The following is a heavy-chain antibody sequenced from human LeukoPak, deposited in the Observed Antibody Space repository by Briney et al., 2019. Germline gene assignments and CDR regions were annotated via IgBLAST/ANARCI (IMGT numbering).Heavy chain of an antibody. CDR2: SGGNT. CDR3: ARAGGYKLDY. Sequence: SGGNTYYADSVKGRFTISRDNSKNTLYLQMNTLRAEDTAVYYCARAGGYKLDYWGQGTLVTVSS. V-gene: IGHV3-53*01. J-gene: IGHJ4*02. D-gene: IGHD5-24*01.